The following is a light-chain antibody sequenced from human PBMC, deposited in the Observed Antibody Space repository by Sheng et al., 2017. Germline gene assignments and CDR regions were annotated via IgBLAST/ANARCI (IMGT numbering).Light chain of an antibody. J-gene: IGKJ4*01. CDR3: QQYERYPLT. CDR1: QSINTL. V-gene: IGKV1-5*03. CDR2: GAS. Sequence: DIQMTQSPSTLSASVGDRVTITCRASQSINTLLAWYQQKPGKAPKFLIYGASSLESGVPSRFSGSGFGTEFTLTISSLQPEDSATYYCQQYERYPLTFGGGTKVEIK.